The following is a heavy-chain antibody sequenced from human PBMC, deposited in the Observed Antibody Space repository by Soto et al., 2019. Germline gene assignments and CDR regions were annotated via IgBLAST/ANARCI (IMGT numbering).Heavy chain of an antibody. D-gene: IGHD5-18*01. CDR2: IGGDNGQT. CDR1: GYTFTSYG. Sequence: QVQVVQSGPEVKKPGASVKVPCKASGYTFTSYGISWVRQAPGQGLEWMGWIGGDNGQTTYGQKFRGRATIPSDASTSKAYMELRSLRSDDTGGYYCARGGRKPLWVEGLSAMDVWGRGTTVTVSS. V-gene: IGHV1-18*01. CDR3: ARGGRKPLWVEGLSAMDV. J-gene: IGHJ6*02.